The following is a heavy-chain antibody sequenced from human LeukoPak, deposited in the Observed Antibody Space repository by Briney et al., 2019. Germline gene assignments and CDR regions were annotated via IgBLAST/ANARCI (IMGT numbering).Heavy chain of an antibody. J-gene: IGHJ4*02. Sequence: SQTLSLTCTVSGGSISSGSYYWSWIRQPAGKGLEWIGRIYTSGSTNYNPSLKSRVTISVDTSKNQFSLKLSSVTAADTAVYFCPIHPTPHPVLGYWGQEPLVPVP. CDR3: PIHPTPHPVLGY. V-gene: IGHV4-61*02. CDR2: IYTSGST. CDR1: GGSISSGSYY. D-gene: IGHD3-16*01.